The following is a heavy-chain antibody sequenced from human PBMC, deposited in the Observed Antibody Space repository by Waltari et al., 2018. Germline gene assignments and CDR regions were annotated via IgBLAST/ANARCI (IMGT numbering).Heavy chain of an antibody. D-gene: IGHD6-19*01. CDR3: ATLAVAGPGRNH. CDR1: GYTFTDYY. CDR2: VDPEDGKT. V-gene: IGHV1-69-2*01. Sequence: VQLEQSGAEVKKPGATVKISCKASGYTFTDYYMHWVQQAPGKGLEWMGRVDPEDGKTKYAERFEGRVTMTADTSTNTAYMELRSLTSEDRAVYYCATLAVAGPGRNHWGQGTPVTVSS. J-gene: IGHJ1*01.